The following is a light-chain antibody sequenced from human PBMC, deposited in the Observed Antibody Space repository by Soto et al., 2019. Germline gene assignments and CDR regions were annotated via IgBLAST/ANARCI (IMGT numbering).Light chain of an antibody. CDR1: QSVSSN. Sequence: DIVMTQSPATLSVSPGERATLSCRASQSVSSNLAWYQQKPGQPPRLLIYAASTRATGIPARFSGSRSGTEFTLTISSLQSEDFATYYCQQSYSSLGFTFGPGTKVDL. V-gene: IGKV3-15*01. CDR3: QQSYSSLGFT. CDR2: AAS. J-gene: IGKJ3*01.